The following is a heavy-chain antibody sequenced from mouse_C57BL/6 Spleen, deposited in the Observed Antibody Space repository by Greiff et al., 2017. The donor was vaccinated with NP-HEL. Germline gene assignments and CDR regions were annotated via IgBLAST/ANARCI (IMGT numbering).Heavy chain of an antibody. J-gene: IGHJ2*01. CDR2: IYPRSGNT. V-gene: IGHV1-81*01. D-gene: IGHD2-1*01. CDR1: GYTFTSYG. CDR3: ARSGSTMALYYFDY. Sequence: VKLQESGAELARPGASVKLSCKASGYTFTSYGISWVKQRTGQGLEWIGEIYPRSGNTYYNEKFKGKATLTADKSSSTAYMELRSLTSEDSAVYFCARSGSTMALYYFDYWGQGTTLTVSS.